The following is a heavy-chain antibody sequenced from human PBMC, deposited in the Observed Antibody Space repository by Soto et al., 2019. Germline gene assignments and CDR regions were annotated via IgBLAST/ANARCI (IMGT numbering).Heavy chain of an antibody. CDR3: AKIHQSELVVAAPGGDDY. D-gene: IGHD2-15*01. V-gene: IGHV3-23*01. CDR2: ISGSGGST. CDR1: GFTFSSYA. Sequence: EVQLLESGGGLVQPGGSLRLSCAASGFTFSSYAMSWVRQAPGKGLEWVSAISGSGGSTYYADSVKGRFTISRDNSKNTLYLQMTSLRAEDTAVYYCAKIHQSELVVAAPGGDDYWGQGTLVTVSS. J-gene: IGHJ4*02.